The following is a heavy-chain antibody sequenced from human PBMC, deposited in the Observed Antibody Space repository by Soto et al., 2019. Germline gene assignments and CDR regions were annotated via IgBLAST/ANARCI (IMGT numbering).Heavy chain of an antibody. CDR2: IYHSGST. CDR3: ARLRWETENDWFDP. Sequence: SEILSLTCTVSGDSISSVDHYWSWIRQPPGKGLEWMGYIYHSGSTHYNPSLNSRLTISIDTSTNRFSLNLTSVTAADTAVYFCARLRWETENDWFDPWGQGALVTVSS. D-gene: IGHD1-26*01. V-gene: IGHV4-30-4*01. J-gene: IGHJ5*02. CDR1: GDSISSVDHY.